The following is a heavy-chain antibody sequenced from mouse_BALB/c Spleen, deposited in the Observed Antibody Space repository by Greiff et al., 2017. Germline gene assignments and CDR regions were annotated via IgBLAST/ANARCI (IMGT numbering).Heavy chain of an antibody. D-gene: IGHD2-1*01. CDR2: IDPSDSYT. CDR3: LSYGKAMDY. Sequence: VQLQQPGAELVKPGASVKMSCKASGYTFTSYWMHWVKQRPGQGLEWIGVIDPSDSYTSYNQKFKGKATLTVDTSSSTAYMQLSSLTSEDSAVYYCLSYGKAMDYWGQGTTLTVSS. V-gene: IGHV1S127*01. J-gene: IGHJ2*01. CDR1: GYTFTSYW.